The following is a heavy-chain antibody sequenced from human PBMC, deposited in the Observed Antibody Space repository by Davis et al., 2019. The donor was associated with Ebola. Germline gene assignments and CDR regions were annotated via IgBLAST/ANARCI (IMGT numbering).Heavy chain of an antibody. CDR2: VSVTGGHA. Sequence: GESLKISCAASGFTFRAYAMSWVRQAPGKGLEWVAAVSVTGGHAFYADSVKGRFFISRDNSENTLFLQMNSLRAEDTAVYYCARFWGDEYSSTWFYFHHWGQGTLVTVSS. D-gene: IGHD6-13*01. J-gene: IGHJ4*02. CDR3: ARFWGDEYSSTWFYFHH. V-gene: IGHV3-23*01. CDR1: GFTFRAYA.